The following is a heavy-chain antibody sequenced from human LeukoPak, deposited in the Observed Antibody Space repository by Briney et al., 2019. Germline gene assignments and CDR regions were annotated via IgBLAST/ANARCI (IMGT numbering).Heavy chain of an antibody. J-gene: IGHJ3*02. CDR2: IYYSGST. V-gene: IGHV4-59*01. Sequence: SETLSLTCTVSGGSISSYYWSWIRQPPGKGLEWIGYIYYSGSTTYNPSLKSRVTISVDTSKNQFSLKLSSVTAADTAVYYCARDYNAQFGYYGSAGDAFDIWGQGTMVTVSS. D-gene: IGHD3-10*01. CDR3: ARDYNAQFGYYGSAGDAFDI. CDR1: GGSISSYY.